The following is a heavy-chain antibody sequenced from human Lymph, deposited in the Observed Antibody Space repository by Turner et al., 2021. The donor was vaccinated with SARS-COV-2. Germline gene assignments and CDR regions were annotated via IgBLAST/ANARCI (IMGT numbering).Heavy chain of an antibody. CDR2: ISGSGGST. CDR1: GFTFSSYA. V-gene: IGHV3-23*01. D-gene: IGHD6-6*01. CDR3: ANLYSSSAAGDP. Sequence: EVQLLESGGGLVQPGGSLRLSCAASGFTFSSYAMSWVRQAPGKGLEWVSAISGSGGSTYYADSVKGRFTISRDNSKNTLYLQMNSRRAEDTAVYYCANLYSSSAAGDPWGQGTLVTVSS. J-gene: IGHJ5*02.